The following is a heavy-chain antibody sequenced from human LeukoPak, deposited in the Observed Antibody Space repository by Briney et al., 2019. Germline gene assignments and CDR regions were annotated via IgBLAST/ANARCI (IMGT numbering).Heavy chain of an antibody. V-gene: IGHV4-31*03. CDR3: ATEWDY. J-gene: IGHJ4*02. D-gene: IGHD2-8*01. CDR1: GGSISSGGNY. CDR2: IYYSGTT. Sequence: SETLSLTCTVSGGSISSGGNYWIWIRQRPEQGLEWIGYIYYSGTTYYNPSLKSRVTMSVDTSKNQFSLKVTSVTAADTAVYYCATEWDYWGRGTLVTVSS.